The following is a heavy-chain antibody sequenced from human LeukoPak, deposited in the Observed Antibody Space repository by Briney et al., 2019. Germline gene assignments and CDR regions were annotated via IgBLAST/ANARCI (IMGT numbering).Heavy chain of an antibody. CDR3: ARQLRYFDWLFDAFDI. CDR1: GYSFTSYW. D-gene: IGHD3-9*01. J-gene: IGHJ3*02. CDR2: IYPGDSDT. V-gene: IGHV5-51*01. Sequence: GESLKISCKGSGYSFTSYWIGWVRQVPGKGLEWMGIIYPGDSDTRYGPSFQGQVTISADKSISTAYLQWSSLKASDTAMYYCARQLRYFDWLFDAFDIWGQGTMVTVSS.